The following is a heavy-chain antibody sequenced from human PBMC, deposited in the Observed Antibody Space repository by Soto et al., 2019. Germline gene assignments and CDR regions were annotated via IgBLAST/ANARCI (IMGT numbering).Heavy chain of an antibody. CDR1: GFNFGDYT. Sequence: QLLESGGGLVQPGGSRRLSCAASGFNFGDYTMTWVRQAPGKGLVWISTISGGGGNSYYADVVKGRFTITRDNSENTLYLQMNSLKGEDTALYYCAKETFGVGWTLDFWGQGTLVTVSS. D-gene: IGHD6-19*01. J-gene: IGHJ4*02. V-gene: IGHV3-23*01. CDR2: ISGGGGNS. CDR3: AKETFGVGWTLDF.